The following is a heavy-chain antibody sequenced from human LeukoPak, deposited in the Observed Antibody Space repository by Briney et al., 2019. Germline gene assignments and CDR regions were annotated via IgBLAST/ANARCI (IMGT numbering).Heavy chain of an antibody. Sequence: PSETLSLTCAVSGYSISSSNWWGWIRQPPGKGLEWIGYIYYSGSTYYNPSLKSRVTVSVDTSKNQFSLKLSSVTAADTAVYYCARLGDFWSGYYRWDWFDPWGQGTLVTVSS. D-gene: IGHD3-3*01. CDR2: IYYSGST. J-gene: IGHJ5*02. CDR1: GYSISSSNW. V-gene: IGHV4-28*01. CDR3: ARLGDFWSGYYRWDWFDP.